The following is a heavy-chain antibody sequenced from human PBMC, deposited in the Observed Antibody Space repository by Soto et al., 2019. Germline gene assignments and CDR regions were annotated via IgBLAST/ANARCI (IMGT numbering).Heavy chain of an antibody. V-gene: IGHV4-34*01. J-gene: IGHJ4*02. CDR2: INHSGST. CDR1: GGSFSGYY. D-gene: IGHD2-2*01. CDR3: ARGREAAARLDY. Sequence: SETLSLTCAVYGGSFSGYYWIWIRQPPGKGLEWIGEINHSGSTNYNPSLKSRVTISVDTSKNQFSLKLSSVTAADTAVYYCARGREAAARLDYWGQGTLVTVSS.